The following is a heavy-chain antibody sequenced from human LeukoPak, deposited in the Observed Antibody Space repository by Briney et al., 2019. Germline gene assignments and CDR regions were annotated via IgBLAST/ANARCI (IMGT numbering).Heavy chain of an antibody. V-gene: IGHV4-34*01. J-gene: IGHJ4*02. D-gene: IGHD6-19*01. CDR2: INPSGGT. CDR1: GGSFSGYF. CDR3: ARVKGQWLARGGFDY. Sequence: SETLSLTCAVYGGSFSGYFWTWIRQPPGKGLEWIGEINPSGGTNYNPSLKSRVTLSVDKSKKQLSLKVTSVTAADTAVYSCARVKGQWLARGGFDYWGQGTLVTVSS.